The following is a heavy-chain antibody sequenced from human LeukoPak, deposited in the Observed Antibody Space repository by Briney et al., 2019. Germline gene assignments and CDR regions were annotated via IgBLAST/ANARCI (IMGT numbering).Heavy chain of an antibody. CDR1: GGTFSSYA. CDR3: ARAKWQLVRGREVPYYFDY. V-gene: IGHV1-69*13. CDR2: VIPIFGTA. D-gene: IGHD6-6*01. Sequence: SVKVSCKASGGTFSSYAINWVRQAPGQGLEWMGGVIPIFGTANYAQKFQGRVTITADESTSTAYMELSSLRSEDTAVYYCARAKWQLVRGREVPYYFDYWGQRTLVTVSS. J-gene: IGHJ4*02.